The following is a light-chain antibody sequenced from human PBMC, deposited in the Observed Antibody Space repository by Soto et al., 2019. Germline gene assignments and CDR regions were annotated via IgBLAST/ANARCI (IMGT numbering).Light chain of an antibody. CDR1: NSNIGAGYD. Sequence: QAVVTQPPSVSGAPGQRVTISCTGSNSNIGAGYDVHWYQQLPGTAPRLLISGNSNRPSGVPDRFSGSKSGSSGSLAITGLQAEDEADYYCQSYDSSLSGWVFGGGTKVTVL. V-gene: IGLV1-40*01. CDR3: QSYDSSLSGWV. CDR2: GNS. J-gene: IGLJ3*02.